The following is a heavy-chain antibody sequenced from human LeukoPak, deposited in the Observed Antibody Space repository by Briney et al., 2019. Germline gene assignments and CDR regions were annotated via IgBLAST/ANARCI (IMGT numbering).Heavy chain of an antibody. V-gene: IGHV3-7*03. J-gene: IGHJ6*02. CDR3: ARDQGPTPKYYDFWSGSAPCYYGMDV. D-gene: IGHD3-3*01. Sequence: GGSLRLSCAASGFTFSSYWMSWVRQAPGKGLEWVANIKQDGSEKYYVDSVKGRFTISRDNAKNSLYLQMNSLRAEDTAVYYCARDQGPTPKYYDFWSGSAPCYYGMDVWGQGTTVTVSS. CDR1: GFTFSSYW. CDR2: IKQDGSEK.